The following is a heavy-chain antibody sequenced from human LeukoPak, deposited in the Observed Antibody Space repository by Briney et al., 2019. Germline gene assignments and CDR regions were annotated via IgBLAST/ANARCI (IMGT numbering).Heavy chain of an antibody. V-gene: IGHV3-30*02. D-gene: IGHD3-3*01. CDR3: AKGSDFWSGYYIDY. J-gene: IGHJ4*02. Sequence: GGSLRLSCAASGFTFSSYGMHWVRQAPGKGLEWVAVIWYDGSNKYYADSVKGRFTISRDNSKNTLYLQMNSLRAEDTAVYYCAKGSDFWSGYYIDYWGQGTLVTVSS. CDR2: IWYDGSNK. CDR1: GFTFSSYG.